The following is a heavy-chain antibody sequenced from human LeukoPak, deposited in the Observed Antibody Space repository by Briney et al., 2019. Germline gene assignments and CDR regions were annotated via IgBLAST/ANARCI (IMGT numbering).Heavy chain of an antibody. D-gene: IGHD2-8*01. CDR2: IYYSGST. Sequence: SETLSLTCTVSGGSISSGGYYWSWIRQHPGKGLEWIGYIYYSGSTYYNPSLKSRVTISVDTSKNQFSLKLSSVTAADTAVYYCARAGYDIPAFDIWGQGTMVTVSS. J-gene: IGHJ3*02. CDR1: GGSISSGGYY. V-gene: IGHV4-31*03. CDR3: ARAGYDIPAFDI.